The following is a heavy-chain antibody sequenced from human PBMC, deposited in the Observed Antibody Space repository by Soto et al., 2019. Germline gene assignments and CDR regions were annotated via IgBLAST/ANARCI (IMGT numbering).Heavy chain of an antibody. J-gene: IGHJ4*02. Sequence: SETLSLTCAVYGGSFSGYYWSWIRQPPGKGLEWIGEINHSGSTNYNPSLKSRVTISVDTSKNQFSLKLSSVTAADTAVYYCARGGIAVAGTGPYFDYWGQGTLVTVSS. CDR3: ARGGIAVAGTGPYFDY. D-gene: IGHD6-19*01. CDR2: INHSGST. CDR1: GGSFSGYY. V-gene: IGHV4-34*01.